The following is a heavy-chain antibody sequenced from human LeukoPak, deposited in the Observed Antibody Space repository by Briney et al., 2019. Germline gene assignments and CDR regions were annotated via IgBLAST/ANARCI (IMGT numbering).Heavy chain of an antibody. CDR2: IYYSGKT. CDR3: ARSNTGELFDY. Sequence: SETLSLTCTVSGGSIGSSNYYWGWIRQPPGKGLEWIGSIYYSGKTYYKPSLKSRVTISEDTSKNQFSLKLSSVTAADTAVYYCARSNTGELFDYWGQGTLVTVSS. D-gene: IGHD1-26*01. V-gene: IGHV4-39*01. CDR1: GGSIGSSNYY. J-gene: IGHJ4*02.